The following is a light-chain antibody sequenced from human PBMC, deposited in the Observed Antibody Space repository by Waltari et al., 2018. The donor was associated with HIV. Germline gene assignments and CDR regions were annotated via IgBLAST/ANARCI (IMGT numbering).Light chain of an antibody. CDR1: QDITNY. CDR2: DAS. Sequence: MTQSPSSLSASVGDRVTITCQATQDITNYVNWYQHQPGKAPKLLIYDASKLETGVPSRFSGRGSGTEFTFTIGSLRPEDIATYYCQQYDSLPFTFGQGTKLEIK. V-gene: IGKV1-33*01. J-gene: IGKJ2*01. CDR3: QQYDSLPFT.